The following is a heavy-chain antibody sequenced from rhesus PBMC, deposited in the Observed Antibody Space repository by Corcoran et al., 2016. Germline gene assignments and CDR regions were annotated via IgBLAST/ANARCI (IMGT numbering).Heavy chain of an antibody. V-gene: IGHV4S14*01. CDR2: IYGSGGSN. D-gene: IGHD4-29*01. Sequence: QVQLQESGPGLVKPSETLSLTCAVPGYSISSGYSWGWIRQPPGKGLEWIGSIYGSGGSNYLNPSLKSRVTLSVDTSKNQFSLKLSSVTAADTAVYYCAREGYYGSNSFDYWGQGVLVTVSS. CDR1: GYSISSGYS. CDR3: AREGYYGSNSFDY. J-gene: IGHJ4*01.